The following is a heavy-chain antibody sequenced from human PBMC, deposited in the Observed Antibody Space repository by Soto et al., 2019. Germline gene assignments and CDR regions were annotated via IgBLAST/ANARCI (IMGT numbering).Heavy chain of an antibody. D-gene: IGHD1-1*01. J-gene: IGHJ6*02. Sequence: QVQLVQSGAEVKKPGSSVKVSCKASGGTFSSYAISWVRQAPGQGLEWMGGIIPIFGTANYAQKFQGRVTMTADESTSTAYMELSSLRSEDTAVYYCASWRNDEPYYYYYYGLDVWGQGTTVTVSS. CDR3: ASWRNDEPYYYYYYGLDV. CDR2: IIPIFGTA. V-gene: IGHV1-69*01. CDR1: GGTFSSYA.